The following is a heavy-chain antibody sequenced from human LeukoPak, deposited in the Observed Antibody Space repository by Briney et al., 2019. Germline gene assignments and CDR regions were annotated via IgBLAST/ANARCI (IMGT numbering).Heavy chain of an antibody. V-gene: IGHV3-11*01. Sequence: GGSLRLSCAASGFTFSDYYMSWIRQAPGKGLEWVSYISSSGSTIYHADSVKGRFTISRDNAKNSLYLQMNSLRAEDTAVYYCARDRGWFFYYFDYWGQGTLVTVSS. CDR3: ARDRGWFFYYFDY. D-gene: IGHD6-19*01. J-gene: IGHJ4*02. CDR2: ISSSGSTI. CDR1: GFTFSDYY.